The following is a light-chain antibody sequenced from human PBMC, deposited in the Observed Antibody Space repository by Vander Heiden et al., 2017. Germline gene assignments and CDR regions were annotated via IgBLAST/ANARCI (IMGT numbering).Light chain of an antibody. CDR2: WAS. J-gene: IGKJ2*01. V-gene: IGKV4-1*01. CDR1: QSVLYSSNNKNY. CDR3: QQYYSPPYT. Sequence: VMTQSPHSLAVSLGERATINCKSSQSVLYSSNNKNYLAWYQQKPGQPPKLLIYWASTRESGVPDRFSGSGSGTDFTLTISSLQAEDVAVYYCQQYYSPPYTFGQGTKLEIK.